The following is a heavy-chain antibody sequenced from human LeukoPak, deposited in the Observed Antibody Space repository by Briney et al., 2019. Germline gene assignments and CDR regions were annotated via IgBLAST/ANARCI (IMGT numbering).Heavy chain of an antibody. CDR3: TTGTVVTPPFDY. J-gene: IGHJ4*02. D-gene: IGHD4-23*01. V-gene: IGHV3-15*01. CDR2: IKSKTDGGTT. CDR1: GFTFSNAW. Sequence: GGSLRLSCAASGFTFSNAWMSWVRQAPGKGLEWVGRIKSKTDGGTTDYAAPVKGRFTISRDDSKNTLYLQMNSLKTEDTALYYCTTGTVVTPPFDYWGQGTLVTVSS.